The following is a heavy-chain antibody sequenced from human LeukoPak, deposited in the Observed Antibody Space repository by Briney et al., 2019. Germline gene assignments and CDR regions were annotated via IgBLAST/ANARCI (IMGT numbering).Heavy chain of an antibody. CDR3: ARGMVRGVYYYYYMDV. V-gene: IGHV1-8*01. D-gene: IGHD3-10*01. CDR1: GYTFTSYD. CDR2: MNPNSGNT. J-gene: IGHJ6*03. Sequence: ASVKLSCKASGYTFTSYDINWVRQATGQGLEWMGWMNPNSGNTGYAQKFQGRVTMTRNTSISAAYMELSSLRSEDTAVYYCARGMVRGVYYYYYMDVWGKGTTVTVSS.